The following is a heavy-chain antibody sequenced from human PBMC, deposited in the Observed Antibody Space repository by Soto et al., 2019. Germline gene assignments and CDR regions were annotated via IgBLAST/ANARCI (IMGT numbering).Heavy chain of an antibody. J-gene: IGHJ4*02. CDR2: IWYDGSNK. Sequence: QVQLVESGGVVVQPGKSQRLSCAASGFTFSTYGMHWVRQAPGKGLEWVAVIWYDGSNKYHGDSLKGRFTISRDNSKNTLYLQINNLRAEDTAVYYCGRDGALGDTAVVDSWGQGTLVTVSS. V-gene: IGHV3-33*01. D-gene: IGHD5-18*01. CDR1: GFTFSTYG. CDR3: GRDGALGDTAVVDS.